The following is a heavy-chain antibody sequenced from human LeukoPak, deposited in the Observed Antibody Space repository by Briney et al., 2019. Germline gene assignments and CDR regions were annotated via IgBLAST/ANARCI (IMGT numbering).Heavy chain of an antibody. CDR1: GLSFSDYE. CDR2: ISSSARSI. V-gene: IGHV3-48*03. J-gene: IGHJ4*02. Sequence: GRSLRLSCEVSGLSFSDYEMNWVRQTPGKGLEWVAQISSSARSISYADAVTGRFTISRDNAKNSLFLHVNGLRVDDTAFYYYASGVYYCSGVYHYGSYWGQGTLVTVSS. CDR3: ASGVYYCSGVYHYGSY. D-gene: IGHD3-10*01.